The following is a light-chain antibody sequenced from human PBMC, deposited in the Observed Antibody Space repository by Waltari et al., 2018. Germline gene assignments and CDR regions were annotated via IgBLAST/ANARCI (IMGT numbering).Light chain of an antibody. J-gene: IGKJ2*01. CDR1: QGITPW. CDR3: QQANNFPYT. CDR2: ATS. V-gene: IGKV1-12*01. Sequence: DIQMTQSPSFVSASVGDRVTITCRASQGITPWLAWYQQKPGKAPKLLIYATSTLQSGVPSRFSGSGSGTVFTLTISSLQPEDFATYYCQQANNFPYTFGQGTKVEIK.